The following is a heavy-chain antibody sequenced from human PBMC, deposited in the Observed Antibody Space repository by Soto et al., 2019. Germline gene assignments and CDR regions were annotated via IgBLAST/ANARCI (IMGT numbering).Heavy chain of an antibody. CDR2: IYYSGST. CDR1: GGSISSGDYY. V-gene: IGHV4-30-4*01. CDR3: ARDPLHFDYGDYVSRAFDI. D-gene: IGHD4-17*01. Sequence: QVQLQESGPGLVKPSQTLSLTCTVSGGSISSGDYYWSWIRQPPGKGLEWIGYIYYSGSTYYNPPLKSRVTISVDTSKNQFSLKLSSVTAADTAVYYCARDPLHFDYGDYVSRAFDIWGQGTMVTVSS. J-gene: IGHJ3*02.